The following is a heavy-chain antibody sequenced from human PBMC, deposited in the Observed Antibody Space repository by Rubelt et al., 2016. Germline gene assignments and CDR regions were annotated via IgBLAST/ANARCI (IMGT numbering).Heavy chain of an antibody. Sequence: QVQLQQWGAGLLKPSETLSLTCAVYGGSFSGYYWSWIRQPPGKGLEWVGEINHSGSPYYTPTFRRRCNISVDTSKNQFSPKRSSVTAADTAVYYCARGLDNYGYWGQGTLVTVSS. J-gene: IGHJ4*02. CDR3: ARGLDNYGY. CDR1: GGSFSGYY. D-gene: IGHD3-16*01. CDR2: INHSGSP. V-gene: IGHV4-34*01.